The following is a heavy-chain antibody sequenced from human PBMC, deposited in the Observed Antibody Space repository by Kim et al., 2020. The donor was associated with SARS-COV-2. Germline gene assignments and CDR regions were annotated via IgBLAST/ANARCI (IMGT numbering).Heavy chain of an antibody. J-gene: IGHJ3*02. CDR2: ISWNSGSI. Sequence: GGSLRLSCAASGFTFDDYAMHWVRQAPGKGLEWVSGISWNSGSIGYADSVKGRFTISRDNAKNSLYLQMNSLRAEDTALYYCAKDIRRFLEWSMSDAFDIWGQGTMVTVSS. CDR1: GFTFDDYA. V-gene: IGHV3-9*01. D-gene: IGHD3-3*01. CDR3: AKDIRRFLEWSMSDAFDI.